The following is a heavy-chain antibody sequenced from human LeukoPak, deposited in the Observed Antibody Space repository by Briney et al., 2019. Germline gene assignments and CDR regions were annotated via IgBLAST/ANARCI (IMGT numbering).Heavy chain of an antibody. Sequence: SVRVSCKASGGTFSSYAISWVRQAPGQGLEWMGGIIPIFGTANYAQKFQGRVTITADKSTSTAYMELSSLRSEDTAVYYCAREFRYSYGDYYYYYMDVWGKGTTVTVSS. D-gene: IGHD5-18*01. CDR3: AREFRYSYGDYYYYYMDV. J-gene: IGHJ6*03. CDR2: IIPIFGTA. V-gene: IGHV1-69*06. CDR1: GGTFSSYA.